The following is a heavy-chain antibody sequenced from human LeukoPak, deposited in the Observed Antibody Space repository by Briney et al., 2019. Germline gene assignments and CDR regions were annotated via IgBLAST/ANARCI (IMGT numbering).Heavy chain of an antibody. CDR3: AKDLCVVTARFWDY. CDR2: ISGSGGST. CDR1: GFTFSSYA. J-gene: IGHJ4*02. V-gene: IGHV3-23*01. D-gene: IGHD2-21*02. Sequence: GGSLRLSCAASGFTFSSYAMSWVRQAPGRGLEWVSAISGSGGSTYYADSVKGRFTISRDNSKNTLYLQMNSLRAEDTAVYYCAKDLCVVTARFWDYWGQGTLVTVSS.